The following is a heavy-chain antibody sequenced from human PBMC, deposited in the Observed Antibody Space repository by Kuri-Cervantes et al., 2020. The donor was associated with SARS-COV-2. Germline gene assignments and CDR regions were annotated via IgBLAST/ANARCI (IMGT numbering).Heavy chain of an antibody. CDR3: AKDPHPAGF. CDR2: IRYDGSKN. Sequence: GESQKISCAASGFIFSRYGMHWVRQTPGKGLERVTFIRYDGSKNYYTDPRKGRFTIARDNSNSTLYLQMNSLRAEDTAVYYCAKDPHPAGFWGQGTMVTVSS. J-gene: IGHJ4*02. CDR1: GFIFSRYG. V-gene: IGHV3-30*02.